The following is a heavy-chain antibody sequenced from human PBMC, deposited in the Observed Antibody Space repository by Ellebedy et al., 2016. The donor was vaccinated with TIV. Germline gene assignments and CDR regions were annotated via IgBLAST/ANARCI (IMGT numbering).Heavy chain of an antibody. D-gene: IGHD5-18*01. Sequence: SETLSLXXNVSDGSISRDYYRAWIRQSPGKGLEWIASIFSSGSLYQNPSLQSRVTVSVDTSKDQFFLKMNSVTAADTAMYYCATQRPSLAFDLWGQGSLVTVS. CDR3: ATQRPSLAFDL. CDR2: IFSSGSL. J-gene: IGHJ4*02. CDR1: DGSISRDYY. V-gene: IGHV4-39*07.